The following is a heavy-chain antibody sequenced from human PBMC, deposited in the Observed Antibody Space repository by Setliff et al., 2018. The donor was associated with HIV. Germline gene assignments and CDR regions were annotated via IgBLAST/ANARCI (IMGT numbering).Heavy chain of an antibody. J-gene: IGHJ4*02. CDR3: AKDLVTTTGPDY. D-gene: IGHD1-1*01. CDR2: ISIGSGAAI. CDR1: GFTFRNYN. V-gene: IGHV3-21*01. Sequence: GGSLRLSCAASGFTFRNYNFNWVRQAPGRGLEWVSSISIGSGAAIYYAESVQGRFTISRDNSKNTLYLQMNSLRAEDTAVYYCAKDLVTTTGPDYWGQGTLVTVSS.